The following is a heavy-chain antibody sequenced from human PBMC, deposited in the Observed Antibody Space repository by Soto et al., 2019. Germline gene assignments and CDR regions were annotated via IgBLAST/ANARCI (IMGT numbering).Heavy chain of an antibody. V-gene: IGHV4-59*11. Sequence: SETLSLTCTVSGASIINHYWAWIRQSPGRGLESIGYVSNTATTTYNPSLKNRVTISVDRSKNQFSLKLSSVTAADTAVYYCARVPGPWGQGTLVTVSS. CDR3: ARVPGP. CDR1: GASIINHY. J-gene: IGHJ5*02. CDR2: VSNTATT.